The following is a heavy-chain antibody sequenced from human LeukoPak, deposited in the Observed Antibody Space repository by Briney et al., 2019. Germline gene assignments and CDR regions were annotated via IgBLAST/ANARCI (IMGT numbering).Heavy chain of an antibody. V-gene: IGHV4-59*01. J-gene: IGHJ4*02. CDR3: GGRAARYFDY. CDR2: IFHSGST. CDR1: GDSTSGYY. Sequence: PSETLSLTCIVSGDSTSGYYWSWIRQPPGKGLEWIGYIFHSGSTNYNASLKSRVAISVDTSKNQFSLSLNSVTAADTAVYYCGGRAARYFDYWGQGILVTVSS. D-gene: IGHD2-15*01.